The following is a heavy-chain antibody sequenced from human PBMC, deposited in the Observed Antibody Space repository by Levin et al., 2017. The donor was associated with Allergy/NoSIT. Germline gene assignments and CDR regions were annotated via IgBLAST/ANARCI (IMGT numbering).Heavy chain of an antibody. CDR2: ISYDGSNK. V-gene: IGHV3-30-3*01. CDR1: GFTFSSYA. CDR3: ARLAYDDILTGTEFDP. J-gene: IGHJ5*02. D-gene: IGHD3-9*01. Sequence: GGSLRLSCAASGFTFSSYAMHWVRQAPGKGLEWVAVISYDGSNKYYADSVKGRFTISRDNSKNTLYLQMNSLRAEDTAVYYCARLAYDDILTGTEFDPWGQGTLVTVSS.